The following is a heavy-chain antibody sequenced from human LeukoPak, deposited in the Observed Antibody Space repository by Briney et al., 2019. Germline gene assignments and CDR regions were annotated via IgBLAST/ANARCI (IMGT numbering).Heavy chain of an antibody. CDR1: GFTFSSYA. CDR2: ISYDGSNK. Sequence: PGGSLRLSCAASGFTFSSYAMHWVRQAPGKGLEWVAVISYDGSNKYYADSVKGRFTISRDNSKNTLYLQMNSLRAEDTAVYYCASIIPVAGTGNYFDYWGQGTLVTVSS. D-gene: IGHD1-1*01. V-gene: IGHV3-30-3*01. J-gene: IGHJ4*02. CDR3: ASIIPVAGTGNYFDY.